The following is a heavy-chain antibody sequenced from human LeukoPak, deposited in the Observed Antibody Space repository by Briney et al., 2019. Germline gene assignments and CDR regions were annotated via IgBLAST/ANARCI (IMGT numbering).Heavy chain of an antibody. CDR1: GFTFSSYG. CDR3: ARGFVDGDYDFWSGYYDDAFDI. J-gene: IGHJ3*02. CDR2: ISSSSSYI. V-gene: IGHV3-21*01. D-gene: IGHD3-3*01. Sequence: GGSLRLSCAASGFTFSSYGMHWVRQAPGKGLEWVSSISSSSSYIYYADSVKGRFTISRDNAKNSLYLQMNSLRAEDTAVYYCARGFVDGDYDFWSGYYDDAFDIWGQGTMVTVSS.